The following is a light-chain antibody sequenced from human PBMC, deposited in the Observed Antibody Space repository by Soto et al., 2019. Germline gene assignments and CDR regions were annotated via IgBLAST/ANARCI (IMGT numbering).Light chain of an antibody. CDR3: QQYGSSPWT. CDR1: QSVSSNF. CDR2: GAS. Sequence: EIVLTQSPGTLSLSPGERATLSCRASQSVSSNFLAWYQQKPGQAPRLLIYGASSRATGIPDGFSGSGSGTDFTLTISRLEPEDFAVYYCQQYGSSPWTFGQGTKVEIK. J-gene: IGKJ1*01. V-gene: IGKV3-20*01.